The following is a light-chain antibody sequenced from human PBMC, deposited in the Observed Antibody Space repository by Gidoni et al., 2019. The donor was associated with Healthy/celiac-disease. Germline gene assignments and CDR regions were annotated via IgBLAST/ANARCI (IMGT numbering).Light chain of an antibody. CDR1: QSVLYSSNNKNY. J-gene: IGKJ2*01. CDR3: QQQDT. CDR2: WAS. V-gene: IGKV4-1*01. Sequence: DIVMTQSPDSLAVSLGERATINCKSSQSVLYSSNNKNYLAWYQQKPGQPPKLLIYWASTRESGVPDRFSGSGSGTDFTLTISSLQAEDVAVYYCQQQDTFGQGTKLEIK.